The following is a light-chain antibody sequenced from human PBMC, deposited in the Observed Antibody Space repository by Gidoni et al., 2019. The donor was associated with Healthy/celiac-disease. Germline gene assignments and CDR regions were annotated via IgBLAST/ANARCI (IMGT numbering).Light chain of an antibody. CDR1: QSISSY. J-gene: IGKJ3*01. CDR3: QQSYRICT. Sequence: DIQMTQSPSSLSASVGDRVTITCRASQSISSYLNWYQQKPGKAPKLLIYAASSLQSGVPSRFSGSGSGTDFTLTISSLQPEDFATYYCQQSYRICTFGPGTKVDIK. CDR2: AAS. V-gene: IGKV1-39*01.